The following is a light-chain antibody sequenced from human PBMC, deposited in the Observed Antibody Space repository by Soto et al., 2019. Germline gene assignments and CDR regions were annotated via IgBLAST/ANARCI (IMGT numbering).Light chain of an antibody. CDR3: AAWDDSLTGDGSLTGCV. J-gene: IGLJ1*01. V-gene: IGLV1-44*01. Sequence: QSVLTQAPSVSGTPGQRVTISCSGSTSNIGSKTVNWYQQLPGTAPRLLIYSDDQRPSGVPDRFSGSKSGTSASPAISGLQSEDEADYYCAAWDDSLTGDGSLTGCVFGSGTKVTVL. CDR1: TSNIGSKT. CDR2: SDD.